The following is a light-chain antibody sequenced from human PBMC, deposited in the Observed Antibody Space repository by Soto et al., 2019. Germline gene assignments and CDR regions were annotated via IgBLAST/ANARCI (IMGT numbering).Light chain of an antibody. CDR2: GAS. Sequence: EIVMTQSPATLSVSPGERATLSCSSSQSVSSSYLAWYQQKPGQAPRLLIYGASSRATGIPDRFSGSGSGTNFTLTISRLEPEDFAVYYCQQCGSSPPFTFGQGTRLEIK. V-gene: IGKV3-20*01. J-gene: IGKJ5*01. CDR1: QSVSSSY. CDR3: QQCGSSPPFT.